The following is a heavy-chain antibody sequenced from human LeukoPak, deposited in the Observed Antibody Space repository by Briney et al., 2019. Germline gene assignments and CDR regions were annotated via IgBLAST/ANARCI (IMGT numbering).Heavy chain of an antibody. V-gene: IGHV3-30*04. CDR2: ISYDGSNK. Sequence: GSLRLSCAASGFTFSSYAMHWVRQAPGKGLEWVAVISYDGSNKYYADSVKGRFTISRDNSKNTLYLQMNSLRAEDTAVYYCARGSAARLSSHYYYYMDVWGKGTTVTVSS. J-gene: IGHJ6*03. D-gene: IGHD6-6*01. CDR3: ARGSAARLSSHYYYYMDV. CDR1: GFTFSSYA.